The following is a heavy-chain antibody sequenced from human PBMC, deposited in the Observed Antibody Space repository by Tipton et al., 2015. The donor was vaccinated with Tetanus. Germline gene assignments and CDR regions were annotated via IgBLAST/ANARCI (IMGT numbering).Heavy chain of an antibody. CDR3: ARKSRGRGWLDP. V-gene: IGHV3-23*01. Sequence: SLRLSCAASGFTFTRYDITWVRQAPGKGLEWVSSISASGGTTYYADSVKGRFTISRDNSKNTLYLQMNSLRAEDTAMYYCARKSRGRGWLDPWGQGTLVTVSP. CDR2: ISASGGTT. J-gene: IGHJ5*02. CDR1: GFTFTRYD. D-gene: IGHD3-16*01.